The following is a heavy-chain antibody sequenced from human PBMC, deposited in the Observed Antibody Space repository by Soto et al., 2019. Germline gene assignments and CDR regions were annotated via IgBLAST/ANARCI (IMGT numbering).Heavy chain of an antibody. CDR1: GGTFSSYA. D-gene: IGHD2-8*01. CDR2: IIPIFGTA. Sequence: SVKVSCKASGGTFSSYAISWVRQAPGQGLEWMGGIIPIFGTANYAQKFQGRVTITADESTSTAYMELSSLRSEDTAVYYCARGALGYCTNGVRLPNDRGQGTLVTVSS. V-gene: IGHV1-69*13. CDR3: ARGALGYCTNGVRLPND. J-gene: IGHJ4*02.